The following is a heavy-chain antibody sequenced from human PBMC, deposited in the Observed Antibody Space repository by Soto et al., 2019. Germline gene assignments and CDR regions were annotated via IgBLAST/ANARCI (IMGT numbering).Heavy chain of an antibody. CDR2: INPDGSGE. D-gene: IGHD3-10*01. CDR3: ARENWFFDY. CDR1: GFSFEIYW. Sequence: EVRLVESGGGLVQPGGSLRLSCAASGFSFEIYWMGWVRQAPGKGLEWVTNINPDGSGEYYLDSVKGRFTISRDNAKNSVYLQMNSLVGDDTAVYYCARENWFFDYWGQGTPVTVSS. J-gene: IGHJ4*02. V-gene: IGHV3-7*01.